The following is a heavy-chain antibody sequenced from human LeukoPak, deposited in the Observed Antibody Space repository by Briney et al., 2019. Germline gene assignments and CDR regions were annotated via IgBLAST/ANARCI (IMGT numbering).Heavy chain of an antibody. J-gene: IGHJ4*02. CDR3: ARAAPFGEIDY. D-gene: IGHD3-16*01. Sequence: GGSLILSCAASGFTFSSYAMHWVRQAPGKGLEGVAVISYDGSNKYYADSVKGRFTISRDNSKNTLYLQMNSLRAEDTAVYYCARAAPFGEIDYWGQGTLVTVSS. CDR2: ISYDGSNK. CDR1: GFTFSSYA. V-gene: IGHV3-30*04.